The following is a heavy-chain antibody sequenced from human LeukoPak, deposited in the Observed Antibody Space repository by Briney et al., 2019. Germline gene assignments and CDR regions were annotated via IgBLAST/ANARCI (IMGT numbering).Heavy chain of an antibody. J-gene: IGHJ6*03. D-gene: IGHD1-1*01. CDR3: AKDVNEDYYYYMDV. CDR1: GFTFSSYG. CDR2: IWYGGSNK. V-gene: IGHV3-30*02. Sequence: GGSLRLSCAASGFTFSSYGMHWVRQAPGKGLEWVAVIWYGGSNKYYADSVKGRFTISRDNSKNTLYLQMNSLRAEDTAVYYCAKDVNEDYYYYMDVWGKGTTVTVSS.